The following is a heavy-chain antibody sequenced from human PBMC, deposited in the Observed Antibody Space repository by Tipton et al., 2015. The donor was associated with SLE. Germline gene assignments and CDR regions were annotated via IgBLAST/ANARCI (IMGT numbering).Heavy chain of an antibody. J-gene: IGHJ4*02. V-gene: IGHV3-30*02. Sequence: SLRLSCAASGFTFSTYGLHWVRQAPGKGLEWVTFIRFDGKEEYYIDSVKGRFTISRDNSKNTLFLQMNSLRPDDTAVYYCAKGNGWFNFDSWGQGTLVYVSP. D-gene: IGHD2-8*01. CDR1: GFTFSTYG. CDR3: AKGNGWFNFDS. CDR2: IRFDGKEE.